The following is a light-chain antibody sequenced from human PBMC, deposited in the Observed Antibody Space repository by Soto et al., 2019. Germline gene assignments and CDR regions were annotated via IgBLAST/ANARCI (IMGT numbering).Light chain of an antibody. CDR3: QQYYTTPPIT. CDR1: QSVLHRSSNKNY. J-gene: IGKJ5*01. CDR2: WAS. V-gene: IGKV4-1*01. Sequence: DIVMTQSPDSLAVSLGERASINCKSSQSVLHRSSNKNYLAWYQQKPGQPPKLLIYWASTRESGVPDRFSGSGSGTDFTLTISGLQAEDVAVYYCQQYYTTPPITFGQGTRLEIK.